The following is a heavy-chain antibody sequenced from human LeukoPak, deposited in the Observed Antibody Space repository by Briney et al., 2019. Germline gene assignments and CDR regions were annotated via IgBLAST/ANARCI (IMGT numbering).Heavy chain of an antibody. D-gene: IGHD2-2*01. CDR1: GFTVSSNY. CDR2: IYSGGST. J-gene: IGHJ6*02. V-gene: IGHV3-53*01. Sequence: GGSLRLSCAASGFTVSSNYMTWVRQAPGKGLEWVSVIYSGGSTYYADSVKGRFTISRDNSKNTLYLQMNSLRAEDTAVYYCARQHRLGTSSACAHYYYGMDVWGQGTTVTVSS. CDR3: ARQHRLGTSSACAHYYYGMDV.